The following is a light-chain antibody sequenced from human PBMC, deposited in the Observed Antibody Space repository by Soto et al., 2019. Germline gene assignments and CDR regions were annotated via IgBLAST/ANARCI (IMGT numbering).Light chain of an antibody. CDR2: WAS. V-gene: IGKV4-1*01. Sequence: DIVMTQSPDSLAVSLGEKATINCRSSQSLLYGSNSKNYVAWYQQKPGQPPKLLLHWASTRESGVPDRFSGSGSCTDFTLTISSLQAEDVALHCCQQYYHTPLTFGGGTEVQIK. CDR1: QSLLYGSNSKNY. J-gene: IGKJ4*01. CDR3: QQYYHTPLT.